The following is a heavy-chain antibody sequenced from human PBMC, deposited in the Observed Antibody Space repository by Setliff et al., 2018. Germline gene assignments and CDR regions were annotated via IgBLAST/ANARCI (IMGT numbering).Heavy chain of an antibody. J-gene: IGHJ3*02. CDR1: GFTFRSYA. Sequence: GESLKISCAASGFTFRSYAMGWVRQSPGKGLEWVSVISGSGYSTYYADSVKGRFTTSRDNSKNTVFLQMNSLGAEDTAVYYCARDQRVGYYYDSSGYPRAPTDAFDIWGQGTMVTVSS. CDR2: ISGSGYST. CDR3: ARDQRVGYYYDSSGYPRAPTDAFDI. V-gene: IGHV3-23*01. D-gene: IGHD3-22*01.